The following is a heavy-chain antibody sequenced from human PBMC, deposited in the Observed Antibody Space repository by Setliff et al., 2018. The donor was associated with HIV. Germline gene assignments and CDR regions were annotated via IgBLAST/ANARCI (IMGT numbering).Heavy chain of an antibody. J-gene: IGHJ4*02. Sequence: PSETLSLTCTVSGGSFSSGNYYWSWIRQPAGKGLEWIGHIYSIENTNYNPSLKSRATISVDTSKNQFSLKLRSLTAADTAVYYCAREDKYGYSSSWYNYWGQGALVTVSS. CDR3: AREDKYGYSSSWYNY. D-gene: IGHD6-13*01. V-gene: IGHV4-61*09. CDR1: GGSFSSGNYY. CDR2: IYSIENT.